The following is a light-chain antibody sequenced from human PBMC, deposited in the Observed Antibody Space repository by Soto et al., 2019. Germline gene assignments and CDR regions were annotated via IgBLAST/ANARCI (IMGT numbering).Light chain of an antibody. CDR3: QQFGNSPWT. V-gene: IGKV3-20*01. Sequence: VLSQSPGRLSLSPGERATLSCRASQSVPSTYFAWYQQKSGQPPRLLTSGTSNRATGIPDRFSGSGSGRDFTLTISRLEPEDFAVYFCQQFGNSPWTFGQGTKVEI. J-gene: IGKJ1*01. CDR1: QSVPSTY. CDR2: GTS.